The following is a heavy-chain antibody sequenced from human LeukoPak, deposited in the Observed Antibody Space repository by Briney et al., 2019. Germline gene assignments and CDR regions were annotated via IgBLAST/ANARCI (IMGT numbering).Heavy chain of an antibody. V-gene: IGHV5-51*01. D-gene: IGHD3-10*01. J-gene: IGHJ4*02. CDR3: ARLPDYYGSGSYPDY. CDR1: GYSFTSYW. CDR2: IYPGDSDT. Sequence: GESLKISCKGSGYSFTSYWIGWVRQMPGKGLEWMGIIYPGDSDTRYSPSFQGQVTISADKSISTAYLQWSSLKASDTAMYHCARLPDYYGSGSYPDYWGQGTLVTVSS.